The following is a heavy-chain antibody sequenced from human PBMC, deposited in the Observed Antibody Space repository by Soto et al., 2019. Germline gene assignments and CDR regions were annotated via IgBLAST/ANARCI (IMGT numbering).Heavy chain of an antibody. CDR3: ARRFFDLGSAFDF. J-gene: IGHJ4*02. Sequence: QPLSLTCVISGDSVSNKNTAWNWIRQSPSGGLEWLGRTYYRSKWYNDYATSMKSRITISPDTSKNQFSLHLNSVTPEDTAVYFCARRFFDLGSAFDFWGQGTPVTVSS. CDR2: TYYRSKWYN. CDR1: GDSVSNKNTA. V-gene: IGHV6-1*01. D-gene: IGHD3-9*01.